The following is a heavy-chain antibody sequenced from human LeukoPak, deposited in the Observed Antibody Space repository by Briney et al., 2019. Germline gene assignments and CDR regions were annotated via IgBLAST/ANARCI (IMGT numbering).Heavy chain of an antibody. CDR3: ARAGVRGVIGY. Sequence: SETLSLTCAVYDGSFGGYYWSWIRQPPGKGLEWIGEINHSGSTNYNPSLKSRVSMSVDTSKSQFSLKLSSVTAADTAVYYCARAGVRGVIGYWGQGTLVTVSS. J-gene: IGHJ4*02. CDR2: INHSGST. V-gene: IGHV4-34*01. D-gene: IGHD3-10*01. CDR1: DGSFGGYY.